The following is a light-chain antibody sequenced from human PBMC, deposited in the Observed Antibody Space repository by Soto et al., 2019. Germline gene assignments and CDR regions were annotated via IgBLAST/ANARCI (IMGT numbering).Light chain of an antibody. CDR3: QHYYNWPPYT. J-gene: IGKJ2*01. CDR1: QSVSND. Sequence: EIVMTQSPATLSVSPGERATLSCRASQSVSNDLAWYQHKPGQAPRLLIYAASTRATDIPARFSGSGSGTDFTLTISGLQSEDFAVYYCQHYYNWPPYTFGQGTKLEIK. V-gene: IGKV3-15*01. CDR2: AAS.